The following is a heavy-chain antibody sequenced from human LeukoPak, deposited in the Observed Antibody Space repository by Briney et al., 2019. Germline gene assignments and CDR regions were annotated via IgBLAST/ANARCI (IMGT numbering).Heavy chain of an antibody. J-gene: IGHJ4*02. CDR3: AKEAYYYGSGSYYRAVDY. Sequence: PGGSLSLSCAASGFTFSSYAMSWVRQAPGQGLEWVSAISGSGGSTYYADSVKGRFTISRYNSTNTLYLQMNSLRAEDTAVDYCAKEAYYYGSGSYYRAVDYWGQGTLVTVSS. CDR2: ISGSGGST. D-gene: IGHD3-10*01. CDR1: GFTFSSYA. V-gene: IGHV3-23*01.